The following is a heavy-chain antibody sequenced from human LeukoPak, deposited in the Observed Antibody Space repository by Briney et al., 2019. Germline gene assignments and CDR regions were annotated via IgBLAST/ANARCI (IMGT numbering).Heavy chain of an antibody. CDR2: FSYSGST. V-gene: IGHV4-59*01. J-gene: IGHJ6*03. Sequence: SETLSLTCTVSGGSISDYYWNWIRQPPGKGLEWIGYFSYSGSTNYNPSLKSRVTMSVDTSKNQFSLKVSSVTAADTAVYYCARVFDSGSQAYFYYMDVWGKGTTVTISS. D-gene: IGHD3-10*01. CDR3: ARVFDSGSQAYFYYMDV. CDR1: GGSISDYY.